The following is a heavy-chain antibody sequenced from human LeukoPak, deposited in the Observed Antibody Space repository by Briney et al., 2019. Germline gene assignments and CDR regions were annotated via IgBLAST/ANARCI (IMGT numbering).Heavy chain of an antibody. J-gene: IGHJ4*02. CDR1: GYTFTSYY. V-gene: IGHV1-46*01. D-gene: IGHD3-22*01. Sequence: ASVKVSCKASGYTFTSYYMHWVRQAPGQGLEWMGIINPSGGSTSYAQKFQGRVTMTRDTSTSTVYMELSSLRSEDTAVYYCARDWRYYDSSGYYWTKHINWGQGTLVTVSS. CDR3: ARDWRYYDSSGYYWTKHIN. CDR2: INPSGGST.